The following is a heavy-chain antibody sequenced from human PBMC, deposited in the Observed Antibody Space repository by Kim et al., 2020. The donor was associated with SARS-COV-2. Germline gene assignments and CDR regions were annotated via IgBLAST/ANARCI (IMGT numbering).Heavy chain of an antibody. Sequence: GGSLRLSCAASGFTFSSYSMNWVRQAPGKGLEWVSSISSSSSYIYYADSVKGRFTISRDNAKNSLYLQMNSLRAEDTAVYYCARLNPYYYYYGMDVWGQGTTVTDSS. CDR1: GFTFSSYS. J-gene: IGHJ6*02. V-gene: IGHV3-21*01. CDR2: ISSSSSYI. CDR3: ARLNPYYYYYGMDV.